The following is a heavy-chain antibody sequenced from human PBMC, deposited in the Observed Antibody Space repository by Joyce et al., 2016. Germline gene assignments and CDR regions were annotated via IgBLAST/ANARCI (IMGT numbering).Heavy chain of an antibody. CDR2: CIPVFGTV. Sequence: QVQLVQSGAEVKKPGSSVKVSCKASGGTFSSHAIHWVRQAPGQGLEWMGGCIPVFGTVNYAHKFQGRVSITADKSTSTACMELSSLKSEDTAVYYCAREGDFDPPLGYHYGLDVWGQGTTVTVSS. CDR1: GGTFSSHA. V-gene: IGHV1-69*06. D-gene: IGHD3-9*01. CDR3: AREGDFDPPLGYHYGLDV. J-gene: IGHJ6*01.